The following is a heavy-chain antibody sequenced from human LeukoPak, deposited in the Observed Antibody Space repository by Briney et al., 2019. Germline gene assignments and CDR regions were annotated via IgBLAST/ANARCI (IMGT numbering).Heavy chain of an antibody. Sequence: PGGSLKLSCAASGFTFSGSAMHWVRQAPGKGLEWVANIKQDGSEKYYVDSVKGRFTISRDNAKNSLYLQMNSLRAEDTAVYYCARGPNLLRYFDWLEYYMDVWGKGTTVTISS. CDR2: IKQDGSEK. CDR1: GFTFSGSA. D-gene: IGHD3-9*01. V-gene: IGHV3-7*01. J-gene: IGHJ6*03. CDR3: ARGPNLLRYFDWLEYYMDV.